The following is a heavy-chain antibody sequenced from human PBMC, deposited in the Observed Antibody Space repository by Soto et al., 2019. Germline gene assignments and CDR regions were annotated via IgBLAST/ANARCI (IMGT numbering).Heavy chain of an antibody. V-gene: IGHV3-30*18. J-gene: IGHJ6*02. D-gene: IGHD4-4*01. CDR1: GFTFSSYG. CDR2: ISSDGTSR. CDR3: AKVRVKDYYYYAMDV. Sequence: LSCAASGFTFSSYGMHWVRQAPGKGLEWVAVISSDGTSRFYADSVKGRFTISRDNSKNTLYLQMNSLRAEDTAMYYCAKVRVKDYYYYAMDVWGQGTTVTVSS.